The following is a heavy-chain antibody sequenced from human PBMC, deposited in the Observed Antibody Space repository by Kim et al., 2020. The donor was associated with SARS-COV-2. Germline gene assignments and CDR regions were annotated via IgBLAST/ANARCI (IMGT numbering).Heavy chain of an antibody. J-gene: IGHJ4*02. Sequence: GGSLRLSCAASGFTFSSYDMSWVRQAPGKGLEWVSTFSYNAIDTYYSDSVKGRFTISRDNSKNTLYLQMNSLRADDTAVYHCAKRGSRVGFDSWGQGTLVAVSS. D-gene: IGHD1-26*01. CDR2: FSYNAIDT. CDR3: AKRGSRVGFDS. CDR1: GFTFSSYD. V-gene: IGHV3-23*05.